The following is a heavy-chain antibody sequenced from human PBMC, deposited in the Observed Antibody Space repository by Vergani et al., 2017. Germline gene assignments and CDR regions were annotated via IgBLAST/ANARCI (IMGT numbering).Heavy chain of an antibody. CDR2: IWYDGSNK. J-gene: IGHJ4*02. CDR3: AKGDTAMVSHYFDY. V-gene: IGHV3-33*06. Sequence: QVQLVESGGGVVQPGRSLRLSCAASGFTFSSYGMHWVRQAPGKGLEWVAVIWYDGSNKYYADSVKGRFTISRDNSKNTLYLQMNSLRAEDTAVYYCAKGDTAMVSHYFDYWGQGTLVTVSS. CDR1: GFTFSSYG. D-gene: IGHD5-18*01.